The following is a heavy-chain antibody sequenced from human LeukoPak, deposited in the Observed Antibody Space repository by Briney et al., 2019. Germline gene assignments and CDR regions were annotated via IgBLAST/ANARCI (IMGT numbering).Heavy chain of an antibody. CDR3: ATVFDY. CDR2: IDGDGSGT. CDR1: GLTFSNHR. V-gene: IGHV3-74*01. D-gene: IGHD4-17*01. Sequence: GGSLRLSCAASGLTFSNHRMHWVRQAPGKGLVWVSRIDGDGSGTSYADSVKGRFTISRDNAKNTSYLQMDSLRAEDSAVYYCATVFDYWGQGTLVTVSS. J-gene: IGHJ4*02.